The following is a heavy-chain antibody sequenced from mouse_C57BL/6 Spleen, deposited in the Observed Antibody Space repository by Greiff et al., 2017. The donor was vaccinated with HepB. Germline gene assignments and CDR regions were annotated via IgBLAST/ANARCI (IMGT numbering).Heavy chain of an antibody. V-gene: IGHV1-54*01. J-gene: IGHJ2*01. CDR2: INPGSGGT. CDR1: GYAFTNYL. CDR3: TTSLYYGKDY. Sequence: VQLKESGAELVRPGTSVKVSCKASGYAFTNYLIEWVKQRPGQGLEWIGVINPGSGGTNYNEKFKGKATLTADKSSSTAYMQLSSLTSEDSAVYFCTTSLYYGKDYWGQGTTLTVSS. D-gene: IGHD2-1*01.